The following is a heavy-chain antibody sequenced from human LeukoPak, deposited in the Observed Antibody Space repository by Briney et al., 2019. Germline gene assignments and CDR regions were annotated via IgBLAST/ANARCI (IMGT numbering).Heavy chain of an antibody. Sequence: GGSLRFSCAASGFTVNSNAMSWVRQAPGKGLEWVSGISRMGVTTYYADSVKGRFTISRDTSKNTLYLQMNTLRPEDTAVYYCTKEEVPKDYWGQGTLVTVSS. J-gene: IGHJ4*02. V-gene: IGHV3-23*01. CDR1: GFTVNSNA. CDR2: ISRMGVTT. CDR3: TKEEVPKDY. D-gene: IGHD2-2*01.